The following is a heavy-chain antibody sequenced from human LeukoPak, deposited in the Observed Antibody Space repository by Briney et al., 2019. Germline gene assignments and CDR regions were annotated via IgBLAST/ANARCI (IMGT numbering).Heavy chain of an antibody. D-gene: IGHD5-18*01. Sequence: SSVQVSCKPSGGTFSTSAITWVRHAPGQGLEWMGRIIPVLNITTYAQRFQGRVTITADTSTSTVYMELSSLRSEETAVYYCARDQGLTAPPPYGLDVWGQGTTVIVSS. CDR1: GGTFSTSA. V-gene: IGHV1-69*04. J-gene: IGHJ6*02. CDR3: ARDQGLTAPPPYGLDV. CDR2: IIPVLNIT.